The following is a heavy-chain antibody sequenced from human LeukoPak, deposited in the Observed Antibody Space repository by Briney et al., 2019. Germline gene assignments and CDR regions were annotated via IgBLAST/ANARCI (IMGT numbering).Heavy chain of an antibody. D-gene: IGHD1-26*01. Sequence: PSGTLSLTCTVSGGSISSSSYYWGWIRHPPGKGLEGLGSIYYSGSTYYNPSLKSRVTISVDTSKNQFSLKLSSVTAADTAVYYCASLALVGATPFSDYWGQGTLVTVSS. CDR2: IYYSGST. CDR3: ASLALVGATPFSDY. CDR1: GGSISSSSYY. J-gene: IGHJ4*02. V-gene: IGHV4-39*01.